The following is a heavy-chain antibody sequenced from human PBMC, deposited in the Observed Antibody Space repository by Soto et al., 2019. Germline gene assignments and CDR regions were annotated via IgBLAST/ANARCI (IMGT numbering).Heavy chain of an antibody. CDR1: GFTFSSYE. D-gene: IGHD3-16*02. CDR3: ARVGADLSANDY. Sequence: EVQLVESGGGVVQPGGSLRLSCAVSGFTFSSYEMNWVRQAPGKGLEWVSYISDSGNNIYYADSVKGRFTISRDNAKNSVYLQMSSLRAEDTAVYYCARVGADLSANDYWGQGTLVTVSS. J-gene: IGHJ4*02. CDR2: ISDSGNNI. V-gene: IGHV3-48*03.